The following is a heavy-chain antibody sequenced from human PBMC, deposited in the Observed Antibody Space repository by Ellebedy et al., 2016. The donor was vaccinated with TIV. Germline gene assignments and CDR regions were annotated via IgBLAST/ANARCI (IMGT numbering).Heavy chain of an antibody. V-gene: IGHV4-34*01. D-gene: IGHD4-17*01. CDR1: GGSFSGYY. CDR3: ARDLHYGDYVWRFDY. Sequence: SETLSLTXAVYGGSFSGYYWNWIRQPPGKGLEWIGEIYHSGSTNYNPSLKSRVTISVDTSKNQFSLKLSSVTAADTAVYYCARDLHYGDYVWRFDYWGQGTLVTVSS. J-gene: IGHJ4*02. CDR2: IYHSGST.